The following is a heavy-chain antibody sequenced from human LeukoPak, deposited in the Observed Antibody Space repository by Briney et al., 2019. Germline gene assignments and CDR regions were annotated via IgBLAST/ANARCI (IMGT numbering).Heavy chain of an antibody. CDR1: GFSFSNSA. CDR3: AKGAYDYIEMGYFDY. Sequence: GGSLRLSCAASGFSFSNSAMSWVRQAPGKGLEWVSLLIASSGSTFYADSVKGRFTISRDNSKNTLHLQMNSLRAEDTAVYYCAKGAYDYIEMGYFDYWGQGTLVTVSS. J-gene: IGHJ4*02. CDR2: LIASSGST. V-gene: IGHV3-23*01. D-gene: IGHD5-12*01.